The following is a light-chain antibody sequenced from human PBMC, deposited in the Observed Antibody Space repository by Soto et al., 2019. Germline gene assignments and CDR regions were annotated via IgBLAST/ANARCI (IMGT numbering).Light chain of an antibody. CDR3: QHYDMLPGYT. CDR2: DAS. V-gene: IGKV1-33*01. Sequence: DILMTQSPSSLSASVGDRVTITCRASQRISSYLNWYQQKPGKAPKLLIHDASTLEKGVPSRFSGSGSGTDFTFTISSLQPEDIASYYCQHYDMLPGYTFGQGTKLETK. CDR1: QRISSY. J-gene: IGKJ2*01.